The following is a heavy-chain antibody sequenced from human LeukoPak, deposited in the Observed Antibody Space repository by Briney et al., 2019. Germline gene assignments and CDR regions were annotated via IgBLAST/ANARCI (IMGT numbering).Heavy chain of an antibody. CDR3: ARVSWIQRLFDY. J-gene: IGHJ4*02. CDR2: IYSGGST. Sequence: PGGSLRLSCAASGFTVSSNYMSWVRQAPGKGLEWVSVIYSGGSTYYADSVKGRFTISRDNSKNTLYLQMNSLRAEDTAVYYCARVSWIQRLFDYWGQGTLVTVSS. D-gene: IGHD5-18*01. V-gene: IGHV3-66*01. CDR1: GFTVSSNY.